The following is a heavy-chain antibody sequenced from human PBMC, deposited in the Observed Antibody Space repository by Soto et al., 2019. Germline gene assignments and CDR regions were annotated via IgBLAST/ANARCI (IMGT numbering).Heavy chain of an antibody. Sequence: LRLSCAASGFTFSDFHMNWARQAPGKGLEWVGRSRAKSNGYTTEYAASVKGRFTISRDNSKHTLFLQMNSLRPEDTAVYYCAKDLEGYCSSTSCYTYFGLDVWGQGTTVTVSS. V-gene: IGHV3-72*01. CDR3: AKDLEGYCSSTSCYTYFGLDV. D-gene: IGHD2-2*01. CDR2: SRAKSNGYTT. CDR1: GFTFSDFH. J-gene: IGHJ6*02.